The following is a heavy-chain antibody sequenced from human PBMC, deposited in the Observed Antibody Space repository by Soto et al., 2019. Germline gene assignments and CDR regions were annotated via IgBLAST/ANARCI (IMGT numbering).Heavy chain of an antibody. CDR3: ARIETGAYYYDSSGYSGPYYYGMDV. D-gene: IGHD3-22*01. CDR1: GFSLSNARMG. V-gene: IGHV2-26*01. CDR2: IFSNDEK. J-gene: IGHJ6*02. Sequence: SGPTLVNPTETLTLTCTVSGFSLSNARMGVSWIRQPPGKALEWLAHIFSNDEKSYSTSLKSRLTISKDTSKSQVVLTMTNMDPVDTATYYCARIETGAYYYDSSGYSGPYYYGMDVWGQGTTVTVS.